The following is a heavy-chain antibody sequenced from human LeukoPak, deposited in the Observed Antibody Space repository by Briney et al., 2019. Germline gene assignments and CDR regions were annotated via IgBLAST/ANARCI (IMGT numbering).Heavy chain of an antibody. D-gene: IGHD5-18*01. CDR2: IGNTET. CDR1: GFPFETNA. CDR3: AKDWIQFNRVFDCFDS. J-gene: IGHJ4*02. V-gene: IGHV3-23*01. Sequence: PGGSLRLSCATSGFPFETNAMSWVRQAPGKGLEWVATIGNTETFYADSVTGRFTISRDNSKNTVNLQMNRLRVEDTAIYYCAKDWIQFNRVFDCFDSWGQGTLVTASS.